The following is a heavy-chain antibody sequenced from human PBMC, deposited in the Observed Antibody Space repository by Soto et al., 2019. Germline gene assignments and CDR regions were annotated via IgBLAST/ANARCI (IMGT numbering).Heavy chain of an antibody. CDR2: INPNSGGT. D-gene: IGHD3-22*01. V-gene: IGHV1-2*04. CDR3: ARAPGTGYYYDSSGYYYPYYFDS. J-gene: IGHJ4*02. Sequence: ASVKVSCKASGYTFTGYYMHWVRQAPGQGLEWMGWINPNSGGTNYAQKFQGWVTMTRDTSISTAYMELSRLRSDDTAVYYCARAPGTGYYYDSSGYYYPYYFDSWGQGTLVTVSS. CDR1: GYTFTGYY.